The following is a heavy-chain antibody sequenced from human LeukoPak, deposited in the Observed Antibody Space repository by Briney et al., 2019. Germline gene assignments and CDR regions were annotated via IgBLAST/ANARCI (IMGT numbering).Heavy chain of an antibody. CDR2: IYVDGRTT. V-gene: IGHV3-74*01. CDR3: VRDFRSADY. J-gene: IGHJ4*02. Sequence: GGSLRLSCAASGFTFSSYWMSWVRQPPGKGLVWVSRIYVDGRTTNYADSVKARFIISRDNARNTVYLQMNSLRVEDTAVYYCVRDFRSADYWGQGTLVTVSS. CDR1: GFTFSSYW.